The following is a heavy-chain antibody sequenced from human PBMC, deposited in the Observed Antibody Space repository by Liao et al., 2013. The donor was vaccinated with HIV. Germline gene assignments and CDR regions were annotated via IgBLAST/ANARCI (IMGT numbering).Heavy chain of an antibody. D-gene: IGHD3-10*01. V-gene: IGHV4-4*07. CDR2: ISAAGST. Sequence: QVQLQESGPGLVKPSETLSLNCIVSGGSINSFSWTWIRQPAGRGLEWIGRISAAGSTKYNPSLRRRVTMSIDTSRNQFSLHLNSVTAADTAVYYCARDENSGSEYWGQGALVTVSS. CDR3: ARDENSGSEY. J-gene: IGHJ4*02. CDR1: GGSINSFS.